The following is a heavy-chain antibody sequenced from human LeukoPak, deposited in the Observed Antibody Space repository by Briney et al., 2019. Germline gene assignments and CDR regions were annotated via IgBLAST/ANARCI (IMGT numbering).Heavy chain of an antibody. Sequence: GGSLRLSCAASGFTFSSYAMHWVRQAPGKGLEWVAVISYDGSNKYYADSVKGRFTISRDNSKNTLYLQMNSLRAEDTSVYYCARVAYDSSGSVDYWGQGTLVTVSS. J-gene: IGHJ4*02. CDR1: GFTFSSYA. CDR3: ARVAYDSSGSVDY. V-gene: IGHV3-30-3*01. D-gene: IGHD3-22*01. CDR2: ISYDGSNK.